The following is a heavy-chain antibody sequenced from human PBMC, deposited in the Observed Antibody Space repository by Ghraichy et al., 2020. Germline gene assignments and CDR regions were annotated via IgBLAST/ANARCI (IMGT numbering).Heavy chain of an antibody. CDR2: IWYDGSNK. D-gene: IGHD3-22*01. CDR3: ARDPPNYYDSSGYYYAFDY. J-gene: IGHJ4*02. Sequence: GESLNISCAASGFTFSSYGMHWVRQAPGKGLEWVAVIWYDGSNKYYADSVKGRFTISRDNSKNTLYLQMNSLRAEDTAVYYCARDPPNYYDSSGYYYAFDYWGQGTLVTVSS. V-gene: IGHV3-33*01. CDR1: GFTFSSYG.